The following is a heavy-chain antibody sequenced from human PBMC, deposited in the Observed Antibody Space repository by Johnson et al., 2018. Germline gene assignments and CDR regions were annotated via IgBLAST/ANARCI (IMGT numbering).Heavy chain of an antibody. V-gene: IGHV3-30-3*02. CDR1: GFTFSSYA. CDR2: ISYDGSNK. D-gene: IGHD4-17*01. Sequence: QVQLVQSGGGVVQPGRSLRLSCAASGFTFSSYAMHWVRQAPGKGLEWVAVISYDGSNKYYADSVKGRFTISRDNSKKTLYLQMNSLRAEDPAGYYCAKWSGYYGDYENAFDIWGQGTMVTVSS. CDR3: AKWSGYYGDYENAFDI. J-gene: IGHJ3*02.